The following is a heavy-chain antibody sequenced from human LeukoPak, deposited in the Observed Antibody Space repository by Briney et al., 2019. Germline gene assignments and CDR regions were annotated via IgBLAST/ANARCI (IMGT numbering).Heavy chain of an antibody. CDR2: MNPNSGNT. D-gene: IGHD2-2*01. Sequence: ASVKVSCKASGYTFTSYDINWVRQATGQGLEWMGWMNPNSGNTGYAQKFQGRVTMTRNTSISTAYMELSSLRSEDTAVYYCARPYCSSTSCYVFQHWGQGTLVTVSS. J-gene: IGHJ1*01. CDR3: ARPYCSSTSCYVFQH. CDR1: GYTFTSYD. V-gene: IGHV1-8*01.